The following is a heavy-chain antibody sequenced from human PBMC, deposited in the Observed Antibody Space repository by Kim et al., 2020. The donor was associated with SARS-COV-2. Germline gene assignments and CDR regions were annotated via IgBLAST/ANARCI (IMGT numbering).Heavy chain of an antibody. CDR3: ARVGLGNGLSPRRYGMDV. D-gene: IGHD3-16*02. CDR2: INHSGST. Sequence: SETLSLTCAVYGGSFSGYYWSWIRQPPGKGLEWIGEINHSGSTNYNPSLKSRVTISVDTSKNQFSLKLSSVTAADTAVYYCARVGLGNGLSPRRYGMDVWGQGTTVTVSS. V-gene: IGHV4-34*01. CDR1: GGSFSGYY. J-gene: IGHJ6*02.